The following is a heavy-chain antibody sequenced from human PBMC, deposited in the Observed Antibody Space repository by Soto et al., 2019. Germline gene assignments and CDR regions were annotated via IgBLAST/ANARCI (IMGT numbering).Heavy chain of an antibody. CDR1: GFTFSDYY. J-gene: IGHJ6*02. D-gene: IGHD6-13*01. Sequence: QVQLVESGGGLVKPGGSLRLSCAASGFTFSDYYMSWIRQAPGKGLEGVSYISSSGSTIYYADSVKGRFTISRDNAKNSLYLQMNSLRAEDTAVYYCAREERAAAPLTPYYYYGMDVWGQGTTVTVSS. CDR2: ISSSGSTI. V-gene: IGHV3-11*01. CDR3: AREERAAAPLTPYYYYGMDV.